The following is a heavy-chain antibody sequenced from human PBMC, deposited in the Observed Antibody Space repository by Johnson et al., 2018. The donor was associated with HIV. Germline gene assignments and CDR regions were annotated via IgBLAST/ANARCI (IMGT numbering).Heavy chain of an antibody. CDR3: ARDRHCGGDCYTDDAVDI. CDR1: GFTFSSYG. CDR2: IWYDGSNK. D-gene: IGHD2-21*02. J-gene: IGHJ3*02. Sequence: QVQLVESGGGVVQPGRSLRLSCAASGFTFSSYGMHWVRQAPGKGLEWVAVIWYDGSNKYYADSVKGRFTISRDNAKNSLYLQMNSLRAEDTAVDYCARDRHCGGDCYTDDAVDIWGQGTMVTVSS. V-gene: IGHV3-33*01.